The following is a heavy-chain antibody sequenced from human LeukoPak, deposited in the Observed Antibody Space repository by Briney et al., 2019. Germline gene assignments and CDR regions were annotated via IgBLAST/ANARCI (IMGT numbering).Heavy chain of an antibody. Sequence: ASVKVSCKASGYTFTGYYMHWVRQAPGQGLEWMGWINPNSGGTNYAQKFQGRVTMTRDTSISTAYMELSRLGSDETAVYYCVRVGGDYYGSGSYYNQNLYYYYYYMDVWGKGTTVTVSS. CDR3: VRVGGDYYGSGSYYNQNLYYYYYYMDV. J-gene: IGHJ6*03. CDR1: GYTFTGYY. CDR2: INPNSGGT. V-gene: IGHV1-2*02. D-gene: IGHD3-10*01.